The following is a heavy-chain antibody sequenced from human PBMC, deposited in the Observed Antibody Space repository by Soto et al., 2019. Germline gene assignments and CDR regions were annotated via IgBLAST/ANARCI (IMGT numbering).Heavy chain of an antibody. J-gene: IGHJ4*01. CDR2: IYPSDSDT. CDR3: ARGDRRDYSSATQADC. CDR1: GYSFANYW. D-gene: IGHD3-22*01. V-gene: IGHV5-51*01. Sequence: PGESLKISCSGSGYSFANYWIGWVRQMPGKGLGWMGIIYPSDSDTRYSPSFQGQVTISADKSISTAYLQWNSQKASDTAIYFWARGDRRDYSSATQADCWG.